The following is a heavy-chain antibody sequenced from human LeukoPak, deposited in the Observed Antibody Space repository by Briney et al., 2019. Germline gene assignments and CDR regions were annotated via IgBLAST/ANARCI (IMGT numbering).Heavy chain of an antibody. CDR3: ARAPWGSSYGLGSYYWFDP. Sequence: GGSLRLSCAASGFTVSSNYMSWVRQAPGKGLEWVSVIFSGGSTYYADSVKGRFTISRDNSKNTLYLQMNSLRDEDTAVYYCARAPWGSSYGLGSYYWFDPWGQGTLVTVSS. V-gene: IGHV3-66*01. CDR1: GFTVSSNY. J-gene: IGHJ5*02. CDR2: IFSGGST. D-gene: IGHD3-10*01.